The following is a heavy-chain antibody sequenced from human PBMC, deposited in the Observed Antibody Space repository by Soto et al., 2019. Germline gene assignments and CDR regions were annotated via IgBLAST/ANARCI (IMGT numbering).Heavy chain of an antibody. J-gene: IGHJ4*02. D-gene: IGHD3-16*01. CDR3: ARLGGLATISYYFDF. Sequence: QLQLQESGPGLVKPSETLSLSCSVSDDSINSDKYYWGWIRQPPGKGLEWIGSIYYRGNAYYNPSLPSRVTISIDKSKCQFSLMLNSVTAADSAVYFCARLGGLATISYYFDFWGPGALVTVSS. V-gene: IGHV4-39*01. CDR1: DDSINSDKYY. CDR2: IYYRGNA.